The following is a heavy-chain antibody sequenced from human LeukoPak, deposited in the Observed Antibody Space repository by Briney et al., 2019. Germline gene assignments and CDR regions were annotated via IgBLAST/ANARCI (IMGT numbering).Heavy chain of an antibody. CDR1: GGSISSSSYY. V-gene: IGHV4-39*01. Sequence: PSETLSLTCTVSGGSISSSSYYWGWIRQPPGKGLEWIGSTYYSGSTYYNPSLKSRVTISVDTSKNQFSLKLRYVTAADTAVYYCARSSSWQAHLGYWGQGTLVTVSS. J-gene: IGHJ4*02. CDR3: ARSSSWQAHLGY. CDR2: TYYSGST. D-gene: IGHD6-13*01.